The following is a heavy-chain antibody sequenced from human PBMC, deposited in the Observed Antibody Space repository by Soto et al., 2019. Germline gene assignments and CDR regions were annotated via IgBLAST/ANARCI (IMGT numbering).Heavy chain of an antibody. D-gene: IGHD3-10*01. CDR3: ARKQARPYGSGSYPLDY. Sequence: QVQLQQWGAGLLKPSETLSLTCAVYGGSFSGYYWSWIRQPPGKGLEWIGEINHRGSTNYHPSLKSRVTISVDTSKNQSTLKLSSVTAADAAVYYCARKQARPYGSGSYPLDYWGQGTLVTVSS. J-gene: IGHJ4*02. CDR2: INHRGST. V-gene: IGHV4-34*01. CDR1: GGSFSGYY.